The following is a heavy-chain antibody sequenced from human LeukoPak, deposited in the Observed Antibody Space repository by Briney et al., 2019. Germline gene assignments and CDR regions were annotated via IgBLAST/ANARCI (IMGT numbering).Heavy chain of an antibody. D-gene: IGHD6-13*01. V-gene: IGHV4-30-4*01. Sequence: PSETLSLTCTVSGGSISSGDYYWSWIRQPPGKGLEWIGYIYYSGSTYYNPSLKSRVTISVDTSKNQFSLKLSSVTAADTAVYYCAREGMVYNGQQRVICGMDVWGQGTTVTVSS. CDR1: GGSISSGDYY. CDR3: AREGMVYNGQQRVICGMDV. J-gene: IGHJ6*02. CDR2: IYYSGST.